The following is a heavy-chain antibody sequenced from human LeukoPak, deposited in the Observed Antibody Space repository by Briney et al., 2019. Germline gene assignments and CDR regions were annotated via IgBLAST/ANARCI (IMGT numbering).Heavy chain of an antibody. J-gene: IGHJ4*02. CDR1: GFTFSNYA. Sequence: GRSLRLSCVASGFTFSNYAMHWVRQAPGKGLEWVAVISYGGHNKYYADSVKGRFTISRDNSKNTLYLQMISLRAEDTAVYYSARGQFRLSDFDSSGFDYWGQGTLLTVSS. D-gene: IGHD3-22*01. CDR2: ISYGGHNK. CDR3: ARGQFRLSDFDSSGFDY. V-gene: IGHV3-30*04.